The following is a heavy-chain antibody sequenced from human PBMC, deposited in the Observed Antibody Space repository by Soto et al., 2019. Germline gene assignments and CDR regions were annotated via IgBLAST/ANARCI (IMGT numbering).Heavy chain of an antibody. CDR2: FDPEDGET. V-gene: IGHV1-24*01. CDR3: ATPRYYDYIWRRHRGENWFDP. CDR1: GYTLTELS. J-gene: IGHJ5*02. Sequence: GASVKVSCKVSGYTLTELSMHWVRQAPGKGLEWMGGFDPEDGETIYAQKFQGRVTMTEDTSTDTAYMELSGLRSEDTAVYYCATPRYYDYIWRRHRGENWFDPWGQGTLVTVSS. D-gene: IGHD3-16*01.